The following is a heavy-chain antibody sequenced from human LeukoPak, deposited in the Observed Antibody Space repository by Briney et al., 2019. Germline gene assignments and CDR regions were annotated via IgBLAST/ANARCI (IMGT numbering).Heavy chain of an antibody. CDR1: GGSISSGGYS. CDR3: AAQKYCSGTSCYGMDV. V-gene: IGHV4-30-2*01. J-gene: IGHJ6*02. CDR2: IYHSGST. Sequence: SETLSLTCAVSGGSISSGGYSWSWIRQPPGKGPEWIGYIYHSGSTYYNPSLKSRVTISVDRSKNQFSLKLSSVTAADTAVYYCAAQKYCSGTSCYGMDVWGQGTTVTVSS. D-gene: IGHD2-2*01.